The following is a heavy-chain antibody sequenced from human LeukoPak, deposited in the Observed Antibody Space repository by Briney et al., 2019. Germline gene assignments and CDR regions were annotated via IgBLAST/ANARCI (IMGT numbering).Heavy chain of an antibody. D-gene: IGHD3-22*01. V-gene: IGHV3-33*01. Sequence: GGSLRLSCAASGFTFSSYGMHWVRQAPGKGLEWVAVIWYDGSNKYYADSVKGRFTISRDNSKNTLYLQMNSLRAEDTAVYYCARDEGHYDSSGYYYDPGPLDYWGQGTLVTVSS. CDR1: GFTFSSYG. J-gene: IGHJ4*02. CDR3: ARDEGHYDSSGYYYDPGPLDY. CDR2: IWYDGSNK.